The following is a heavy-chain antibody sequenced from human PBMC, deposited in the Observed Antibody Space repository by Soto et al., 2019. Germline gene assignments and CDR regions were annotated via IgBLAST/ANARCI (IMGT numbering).Heavy chain of an antibody. J-gene: IGHJ4*02. CDR3: ARDRGFVVRAHQVDY. CDR1: GYTFTSYG. Sequence: GASVKVSCKASGYTFTSYGISWVRQAPGQGLEWMGWISTYNGNTNYAQKLQGRVTMTTDTSTSTAYMELRSLRSDDTAVYYCARDRGFVVRAHQVDYWGQGTLVTVSS. V-gene: IGHV1-18*01. D-gene: IGHD3-10*01. CDR2: ISTYNGNT.